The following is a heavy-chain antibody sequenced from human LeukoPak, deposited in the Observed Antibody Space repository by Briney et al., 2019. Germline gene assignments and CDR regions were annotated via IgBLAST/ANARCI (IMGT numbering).Heavy chain of an antibody. CDR3: AREAADQLWLPYYYMDV. CDR1: GFTFSIYW. V-gene: IGHV3-21*01. Sequence: PGGSLRLSCAVSGFTFSIYWMHWVRQAPGKGLEWVSSISSSSSYIYYADSVKGRFTISRDNAKNSPYLQMNSLRAEDTAVYYCAREAADQLWLPYYYMDVWAKGPRSPSP. J-gene: IGHJ6*03. D-gene: IGHD5-18*01. CDR2: ISSSSSYI.